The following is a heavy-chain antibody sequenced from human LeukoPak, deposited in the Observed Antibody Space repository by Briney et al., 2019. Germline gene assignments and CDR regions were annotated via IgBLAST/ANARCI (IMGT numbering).Heavy chain of an antibody. D-gene: IGHD4-17*01. CDR3: ARVTYVDDMLYQYFDY. Sequence: SETLSLTCAVSSYSISIGSYWGWIRQSPGKGLEWVGSIFHSGNSYYNPSLKSRLTMSVDTSKNQFSLKLTSVTAADTALYYCARVTYVDDMLYQYFDYWGQGILVTVSS. V-gene: IGHV4-38-2*01. J-gene: IGHJ4*02. CDR1: SYSISIGSY. CDR2: IFHSGNS.